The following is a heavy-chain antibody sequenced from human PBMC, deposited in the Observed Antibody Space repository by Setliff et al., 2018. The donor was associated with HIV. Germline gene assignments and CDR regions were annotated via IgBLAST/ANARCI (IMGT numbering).Heavy chain of an antibody. D-gene: IGHD3-10*01. Sequence: ASVKVSCKASGYTFTTYAINWVRQAPEQGLEDMGWISTYNGHTSYARKFQGRVTMTTDTSTNTAYMELRTLRSDDTAVYYCAREGLWFGDRGYFMDVWGKGTAVTVSS. CDR3: AREGLWFGDRGYFMDV. CDR1: GYTFTTYA. V-gene: IGHV1-18*01. J-gene: IGHJ6*03. CDR2: ISTYNGHT.